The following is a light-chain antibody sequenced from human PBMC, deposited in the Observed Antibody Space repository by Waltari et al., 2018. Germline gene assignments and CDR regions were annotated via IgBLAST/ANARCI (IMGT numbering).Light chain of an antibody. CDR2: DTS. CDR3: QQRSYWPPFT. Sequence: EIVLTQSPATLSFSPGETATLSCRASPILNNFLTWYQQKPGQAPRLVIYDTSNRATGIPARFTGSGTGTDFTLTISGLEPEDSAVYYCQQRSYWPPFTFGQGTKLEMK. V-gene: IGKV3-11*01. J-gene: IGKJ2*01. CDR1: PILNNF.